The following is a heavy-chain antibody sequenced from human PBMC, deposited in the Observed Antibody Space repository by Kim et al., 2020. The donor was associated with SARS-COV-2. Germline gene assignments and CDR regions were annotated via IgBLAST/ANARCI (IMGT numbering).Heavy chain of an antibody. CDR1: GYSFTSYW. CDR2: IDLSDSYA. V-gene: IGHV5-10-1*01. J-gene: IGHJ6*02. CDR3: ARHGHEYSTSSYYYYGMDV. Sequence: GESLKISCKGSGYSFTSYWISWVRQMPGKGLEWMGRIDLSDSYAKYSPSFLGHVTISADKSISTAYLQWSSLKASDTAVYYCARHGHEYSTSSYYYYGMDVWGLGTTVTVSS. D-gene: IGHD6-6*01.